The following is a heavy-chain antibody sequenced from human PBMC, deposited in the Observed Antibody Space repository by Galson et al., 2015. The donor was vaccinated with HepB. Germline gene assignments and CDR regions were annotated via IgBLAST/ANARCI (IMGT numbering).Heavy chain of an antibody. Sequence: SVKVSCKASGYTFTSYDINWVRQATGQGLEWMGWMNPNSGNTGYAQKFQGRVTMTRNTSTSTAYMELSSLRSEDTAVYYCARDDGYSYGYYYGMDVWGQGTTVTVSS. D-gene: IGHD5-18*01. CDR2: MNPNSGNT. CDR1: GYTFTSYD. V-gene: IGHV1-8*01. CDR3: ARDDGYSYGYYYGMDV. J-gene: IGHJ6*02.